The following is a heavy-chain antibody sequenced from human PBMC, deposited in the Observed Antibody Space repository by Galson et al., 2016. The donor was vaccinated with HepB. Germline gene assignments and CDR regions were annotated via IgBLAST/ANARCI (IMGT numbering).Heavy chain of an antibody. D-gene: IGHD2-2*01. CDR1: GFSFSGYA. Sequence: SLRLSCAVFGFSFSGYAMSWVRQAPGKGLEWVSSITHTADTTYYADSVRGRFSISRDNSRNTLYLQMNSLRAEYTALYYCAKEDMPGLNPTIFDYWGQGTLVTVSS. CDR2: ITHTADTT. J-gene: IGHJ4*02. CDR3: AKEDMPGLNPTIFDY. V-gene: IGHV3-23*01.